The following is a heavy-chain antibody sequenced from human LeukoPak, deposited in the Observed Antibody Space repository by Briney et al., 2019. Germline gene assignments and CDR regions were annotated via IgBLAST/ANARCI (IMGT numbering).Heavy chain of an antibody. V-gene: IGHV4-4*07. D-gene: IGHD3-3*01. CDR3: ARSATYYDFWSGFVFDY. CDR1: GGSISSYY. CDR2: IYTSGST. J-gene: IGHJ4*02. Sequence: SETLSLTCTVSGGSISSYYWSWIQQPAGKGLEWIGRIYTSGSTNYNPSLKSRVTMSVDTSKNQFSLKLSSVTAADTAVYYCARSATYYDFWSGFVFDYWGQGTLVTVSS.